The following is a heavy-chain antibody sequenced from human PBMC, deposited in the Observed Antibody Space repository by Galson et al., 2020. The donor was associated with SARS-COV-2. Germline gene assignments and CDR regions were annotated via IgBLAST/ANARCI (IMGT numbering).Heavy chain of an antibody. Sequence: SQTLSLTCTVSGDSINNYFWSWIRQPAGRGLEWIGRISTTGTTNYNPSVRSRVTMSVDTSKNMFSLRLTSVTAADTAIYYCARDDYGEKFDFWGQGTLVTVSS. CDR3: ARDDYGEKFDF. J-gene: IGHJ4*02. CDR2: ISTTGTT. CDR1: GDSINNYF. D-gene: IGHD4-17*01. V-gene: IGHV4-4*07.